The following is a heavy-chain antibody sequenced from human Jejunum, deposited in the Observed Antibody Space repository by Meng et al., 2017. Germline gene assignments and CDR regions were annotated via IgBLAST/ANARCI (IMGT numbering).Heavy chain of an antibody. J-gene: IGHJ4*02. Sequence: QLQLQQSGPGLVTPSQTLPLTCAITGDSVSSNSAGWNWIRQSPSRGLEWLGRTYYRSKWYIDYAVSVKSRLTINPDTSKHQFSLHLNSVTPEDTAVYYCAGGGLVRSTRGYFDYWGQGTLVTVSS. D-gene: IGHD1-26*01. CDR3: AGGGLVRSTRGYFDY. CDR2: TYYRSKWYI. CDR1: GDSVSSNSAG. V-gene: IGHV6-1*01.